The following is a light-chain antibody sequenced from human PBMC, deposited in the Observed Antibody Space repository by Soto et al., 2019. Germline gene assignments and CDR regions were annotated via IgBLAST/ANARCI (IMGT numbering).Light chain of an antibody. V-gene: IGLV1-40*01. Sequence: QSVLTQPPSVSGAPGQRVTIPCTGSRSNLGAGYGVHWYQQLPGTAPKLLIAGNTNRPSGVPDRFSASKSGTSASLTISGLQAEDEADYSRQSYDTRLSALVFGGGTQLTVL. CDR1: RSNLGAGYG. CDR3: QSYDTRLSALV. J-gene: IGLJ2*01. CDR2: GNT.